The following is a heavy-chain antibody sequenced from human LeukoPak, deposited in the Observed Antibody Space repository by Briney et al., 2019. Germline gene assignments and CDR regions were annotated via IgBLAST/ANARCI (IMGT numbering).Heavy chain of an antibody. CDR3: ARAGYSPVRPFDY. CDR1: GGSFSGYY. J-gene: IGHJ4*02. D-gene: IGHD5-18*01. CDR2: INHNGST. Sequence: SETLSLTCAVHGGSFSGYYWSWIRQPPGKGLEWIGEINHNGSTNYNPSLKSRVTISVDTSKNQFSLKLSSVTAADTAVYYCARAGYSPVRPFDYWGQGTLVTVSS. V-gene: IGHV4-34*01.